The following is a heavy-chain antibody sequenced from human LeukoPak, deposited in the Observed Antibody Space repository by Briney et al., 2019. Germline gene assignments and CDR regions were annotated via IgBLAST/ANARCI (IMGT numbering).Heavy chain of an antibody. CDR1: GGSISSYY. Sequence: SETLSLTCTVSGGSISSYYWSWIRQPPGKGLEWIGYIYDRGSTNYNPSLKSRVTISVDTSKNQFSLNLSSVTAADTAVYYCAGFYDDYVGGMDVWGQGTTVTVSS. J-gene: IGHJ6*02. D-gene: IGHD4-17*01. CDR2: IYDRGST. CDR3: AGFYDDYVGGMDV. V-gene: IGHV4-59*01.